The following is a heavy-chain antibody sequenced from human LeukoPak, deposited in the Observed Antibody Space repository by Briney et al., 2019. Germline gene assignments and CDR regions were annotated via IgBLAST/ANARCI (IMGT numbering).Heavy chain of an antibody. Sequence: PGGSLRLSCAASGFTFSSYAMSWVRQAPGNGLEWVSAISGSGGSTYYADSVKGRFTISRDNSKNTLYLQMNSLRAEDTAVYYCAKDRGDYDYVWGSYRDEYYFDYWGQGTLVTVSS. D-gene: IGHD3-16*02. CDR1: GFTFSSYA. V-gene: IGHV3-23*01. CDR3: AKDRGDYDYVWGSYRDEYYFDY. J-gene: IGHJ4*02. CDR2: ISGSGGST.